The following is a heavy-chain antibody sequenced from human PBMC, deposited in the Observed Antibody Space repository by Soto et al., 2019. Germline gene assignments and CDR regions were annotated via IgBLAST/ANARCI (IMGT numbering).Heavy chain of an antibody. D-gene: IGHD6-13*01. V-gene: IGHV4-4*07. J-gene: IGHJ4*02. CDR3: ARARGTGSSSFEFDY. CDR1: GGSISSYY. CDR2: IYTSGST. Sequence: SLTCTVSGGSISSYYWSWIRQPAGKGLEWIGRIYTSGSTNYNPSLKSRVTMSVDTSKNQFSLKLSSVTAADTAVYYCARARGTGSSSFEFDYWGQGTLVTVSS.